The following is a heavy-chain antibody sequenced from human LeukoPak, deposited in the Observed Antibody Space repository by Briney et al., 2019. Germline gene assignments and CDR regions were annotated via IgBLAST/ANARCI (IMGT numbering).Heavy chain of an antibody. CDR1: GYTFTGYY. Sequence: GASVKVSCTAPGYTFTGYYMHSVRQAPGQGLEWMGWINPNSGGTNYAQKFQGRVTMTRDTSISTAYMELSRLRSDDTAVYYGARASGAFDTWGQGTMVTVSS. CDR2: INPNSGGT. D-gene: IGHD7-27*01. V-gene: IGHV1-2*02. J-gene: IGHJ3*02. CDR3: ARASGAFDT.